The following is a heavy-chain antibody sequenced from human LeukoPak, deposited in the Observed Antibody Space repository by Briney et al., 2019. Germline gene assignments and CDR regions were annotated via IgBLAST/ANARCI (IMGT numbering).Heavy chain of an antibody. J-gene: IGHJ4*02. CDR1: GFTFSSYA. CDR3: ASVGYYDSSGYSNYTFDY. V-gene: IGHV3-30-3*01. CDR2: ISYDGSNK. D-gene: IGHD3-22*01. Sequence: GGSLRLSCAASGFTFSSYAMHWVRQAPGTGLEWVAVISYDGSNKYYADSVKGRFTISRDNSKNTLYLQMNSMRAEDTAVYYCASVGYYDSSGYSNYTFDYWGQGTLVTVSS.